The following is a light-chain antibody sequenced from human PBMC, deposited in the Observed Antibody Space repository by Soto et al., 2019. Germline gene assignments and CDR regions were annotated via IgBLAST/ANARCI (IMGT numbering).Light chain of an antibody. J-gene: IGLJ1*01. V-gene: IGLV2-11*01. CDR2: DVS. CDR1: SSDVGGYNY. Sequence: QSALTQPPSVSGSPGQSVTISCTGTSSDVGGYNYVSWYQQHPGKAPKLMIYDVSQRPSGVPDHFSGSKSGNTASLTISGLQAEDEADYYCCSYAGSYIFVFGTGTKVTVL. CDR3: CSYAGSYIFV.